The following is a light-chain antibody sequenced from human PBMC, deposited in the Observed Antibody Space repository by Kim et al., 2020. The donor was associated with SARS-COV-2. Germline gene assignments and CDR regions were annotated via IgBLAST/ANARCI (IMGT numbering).Light chain of an antibody. CDR2: DAS. J-gene: IGKJ1*01. V-gene: IGKV3-11*01. CDR3: QRGCT. Sequence: EIVLTQSPATLSLSPGERATLSCRASQSVSSYLAWYQQKPGQAPRLLIYDASNRATGIPARFSGSGSGTDFTLAISSLEPEDFAVYYCQRGCTFGQGTKVDIK. CDR1: QSVSSY.